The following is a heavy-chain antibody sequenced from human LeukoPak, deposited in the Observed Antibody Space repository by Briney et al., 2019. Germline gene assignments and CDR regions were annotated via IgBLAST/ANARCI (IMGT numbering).Heavy chain of an antibody. CDR1: GFDLSTYE. V-gene: IGHV3-48*03. CDR2: ITISGHTK. Sequence: GGSLRLSCAASGFDLSTYEMNWVRQAPGKGLEWIADITISGHTKNYADSVKGRFTISRDNDRTSLYLQMNSLRVEDTGVYYCARGDPHADLWGQGTLVTVSS. CDR3: ARGDPHADL. J-gene: IGHJ5*02.